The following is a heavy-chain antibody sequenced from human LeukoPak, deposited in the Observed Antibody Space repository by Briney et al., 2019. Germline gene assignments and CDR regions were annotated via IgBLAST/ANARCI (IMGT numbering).Heavy chain of an antibody. J-gene: IGHJ4*02. CDR1: GGFISSGNW. D-gene: IGHD4-11*01. Sequence: SETLSPTCAVSGGFISSGNWWGWFRQPPGQGLEWIGEIHHSVGTNYNPSLKSRVAISMDKSKNQLSLDVTSVTAADTAMYYCARKGPATIADYWGRGTLVTVSS. V-gene: IGHV4-4*02. CDR3: ARKGPATIADY. CDR2: IHHSVGT.